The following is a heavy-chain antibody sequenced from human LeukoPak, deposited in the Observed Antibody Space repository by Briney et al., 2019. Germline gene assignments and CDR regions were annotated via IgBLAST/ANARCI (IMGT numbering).Heavy chain of an antibody. CDR2: INAGIGNT. CDR3: ARDFCSSTSCPWGYYYGMDV. CDR1: GYIFTNYA. Sequence: GASVKVSCKASGYIFTNYAIHWMRQAPGQRLEWMGWINAGIGNTKYSQKFQGRVTITRDTSANTAYMELRSPRSEDTAVYYCARDFCSSTSCPWGYYYGMDVWGQGTTVTVSS. D-gene: IGHD2-2*01. V-gene: IGHV1-3*01. J-gene: IGHJ6*02.